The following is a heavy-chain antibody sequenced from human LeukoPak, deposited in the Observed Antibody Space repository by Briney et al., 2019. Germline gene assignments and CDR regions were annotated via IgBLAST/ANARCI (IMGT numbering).Heavy chain of an antibody. Sequence: GVSLRLSRAACVFISSSYWVRCARHPPGRALVYMTYLNTAGVSTSEEDSVESRFTITSDTAKNALYLQMNSLRAEEAAEYYCARSRTYGDYRRGLDYWGQGHRVTVSA. J-gene: IGHJ4*02. CDR2: LNTAGVST. CDR1: VFISSSYW. CDR3: ARSRTYGDYRRGLDY. V-gene: IGHV3-74*01. D-gene: IGHD4-17*01.